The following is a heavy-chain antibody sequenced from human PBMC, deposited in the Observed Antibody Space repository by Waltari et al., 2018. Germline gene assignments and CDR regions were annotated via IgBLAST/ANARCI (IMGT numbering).Heavy chain of an antibody. CDR3: ASCTGGNCYYYGFDV. Sequence: QVQLVESGGGVVQPGRSLRLSCAASGFTSSSSGLHWVGQTPGRGREGVAVISSDGSRKSYADSVKGRFSISRDNSKNSLSLEMNSLRPEDTAVYYCASCTGGNCYYYGFDVWGQGTTVTVSS. D-gene: IGHD2-8*02. J-gene: IGHJ6*02. V-gene: IGHV3-30*03. CDR1: GFTSSSSG. CDR2: ISSDGSRK.